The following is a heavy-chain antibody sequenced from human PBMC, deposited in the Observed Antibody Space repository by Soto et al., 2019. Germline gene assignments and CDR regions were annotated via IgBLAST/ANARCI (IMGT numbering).Heavy chain of an antibody. CDR3: ARGYCSGGSCSGGHYFDY. V-gene: IGHV4-31*03. CDR1: GGSISSGGYY. CDR2: IYYSGST. J-gene: IGHJ4*02. D-gene: IGHD2-15*01. Sequence: QVQLQESGPGLVKPSQTLSLTCTVSGGSISSGGYYWSWIRQHPGKGLEWIGYIYYSGSTYYNPSLKSRVTISVDTSKNQFSLKLSSVTAADTAVYYCARGYCSGGSCSGGHYFDYWGQGTLVTVSS.